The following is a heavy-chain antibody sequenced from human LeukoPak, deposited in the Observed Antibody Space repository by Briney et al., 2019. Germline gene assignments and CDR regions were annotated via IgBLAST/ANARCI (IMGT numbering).Heavy chain of an antibody. CDR3: ARALYYYDSSGYYNYFDY. V-gene: IGHV4-30-4*01. CDR1: GGSISSGDYY. D-gene: IGHD3-22*01. CDR2: IYYSGST. J-gene: IGHJ4*02. Sequence: NPSETLSLTCTVSGGSISSGDYYWSWIRQPPGKGLEWIGYIYYSGSTYYNPSLQSRVTISVDTSKNQFSLKLSSVTAADTAVYYCARALYYYDSSGYYNYFDYWGQGTLVTVSS.